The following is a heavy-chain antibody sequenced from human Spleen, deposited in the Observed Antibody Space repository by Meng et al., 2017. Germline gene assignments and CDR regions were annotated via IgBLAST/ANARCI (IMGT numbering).Heavy chain of an antibody. CDR2: INPNSGGT. CDR1: GYTFTGYY. D-gene: IGHD3-10*01. V-gene: IGHV1-2*02. CDR3: ARGTHSVYYYGSGSYQDY. Sequence: ASVKVSCKASGYTFTGYYMHWVRQAPGQGLEWMGWINPNSGGTNYAQKFQGRVTMTRDTSISTAYMELSRLRSDDTAVYYCARGTHSVYYYGSGSYQDYWGQGTLVTVSS. J-gene: IGHJ4*02.